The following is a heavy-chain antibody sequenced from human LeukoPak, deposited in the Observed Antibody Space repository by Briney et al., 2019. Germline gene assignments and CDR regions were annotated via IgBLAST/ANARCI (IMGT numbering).Heavy chain of an antibody. Sequence: ASVKVSCKSSGYTFTSYYMHWVRQAPGQGLEWMGIINPSGGSTSYAHKFQGRVTMTRDTSTSTVYMELSSLRSEDTGVYYCARDARDYSGSYYFYWSLDYWGQGTLVIVSS. J-gene: IGHJ4*02. CDR3: ARDARDYSGSYYFYWSLDY. CDR2: INPSGGST. D-gene: IGHD1-26*01. CDR1: GYTFTSYY. V-gene: IGHV1-46*01.